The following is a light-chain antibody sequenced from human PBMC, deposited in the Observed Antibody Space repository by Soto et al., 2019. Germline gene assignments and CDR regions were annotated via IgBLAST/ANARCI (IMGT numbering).Light chain of an antibody. V-gene: IGKV1-9*01. Sequence: IQLTQSPSSLSASVGDRVTITCRASQGISSYLAWYQQKPGKAPKLLIYAASTLQSGVPSRFSGSGSGTDFTLTISSLQPEDFVTYYCQQLNSYPPNTFGQGTKLEIK. CDR2: AAS. J-gene: IGKJ2*01. CDR1: QGISSY. CDR3: QQLNSYPPNT.